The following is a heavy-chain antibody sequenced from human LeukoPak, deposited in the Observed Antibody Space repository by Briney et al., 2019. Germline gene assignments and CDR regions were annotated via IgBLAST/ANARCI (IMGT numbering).Heavy chain of an antibody. CDR3: ARVGGITWIQLWLSVNYFDY. D-gene: IGHD5-18*01. J-gene: IGHJ4*02. CDR2: IHTSGST. V-gene: IGHV4-61*02. Sequence: PSETLSLTCTVSGGSITSGSYYWSWIRQPAGKGLEWIGRIHTSGSTSYNPSLKSRVTISVDTSKNQFSLKLSSVTAADTAVYYCARVGGITWIQLWLSVNYFDYWGQGTLVTVSS. CDR1: GGSITSGSYY.